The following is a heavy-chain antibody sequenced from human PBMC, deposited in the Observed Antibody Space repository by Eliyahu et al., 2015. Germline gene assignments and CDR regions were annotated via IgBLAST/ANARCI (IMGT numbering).Heavy chain of an antibody. CDR2: INRDGGEK. V-gene: IGHV3-7*03. J-gene: IGHJ5*02. CDR3: ARGTSGSLNWFDP. Sequence: EVQLVESGGGLVQPGRXLRLSCAASGFTFNNYWXTWVRQAPGKGLEWVANINRDGGEKYYVDSVKGRFTISRDNAKNSLFLQMNSLRAEDTAMYYCARGTSGSLNWFDPWGQGTLVTVSS. CDR1: GFTFNNYW. D-gene: IGHD1-1*01.